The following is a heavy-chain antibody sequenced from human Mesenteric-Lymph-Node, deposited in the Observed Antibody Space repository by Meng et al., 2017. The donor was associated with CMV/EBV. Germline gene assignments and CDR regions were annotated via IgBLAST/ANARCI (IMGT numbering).Heavy chain of an antibody. Sequence: GSLRLSCAASGFNFSNCAMHWVRQAPGKGLEWVALISFDARNEDYADSVKGRFTISRDNSRNTVDLQMNNLRADDTAIYYCARLGYCSSTSCYTDAFDIWGQGTMVTVSS. CDR1: GFNFSNCA. V-gene: IGHV3-30*04. J-gene: IGHJ3*02. CDR3: ARLGYCSSTSCYTDAFDI. CDR2: ISFDARNE. D-gene: IGHD2-2*01.